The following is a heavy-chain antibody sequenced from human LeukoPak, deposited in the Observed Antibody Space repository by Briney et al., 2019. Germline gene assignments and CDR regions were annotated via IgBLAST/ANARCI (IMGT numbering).Heavy chain of an antibody. CDR3: AKAIRNLGWYFDL. Sequence: GGSLRLSCAASGFTFSSYAMSWVRQAPGKGLEWVSGITGSGHTTYYADSVKGRFTISRDNSKNTLCVQMNSLRAEDTAVYYCAKAIRNLGWYFDLWGRGTLVTVSS. V-gene: IGHV3-23*01. D-gene: IGHD3-3*01. CDR1: GFTFSSYA. J-gene: IGHJ2*01. CDR2: ITGSGHTT.